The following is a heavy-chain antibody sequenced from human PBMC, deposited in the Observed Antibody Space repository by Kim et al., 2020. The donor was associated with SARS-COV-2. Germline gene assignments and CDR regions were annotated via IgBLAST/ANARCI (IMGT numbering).Heavy chain of an antibody. Sequence: ASVKVSCKASGYTFTSYDINWVRQATGQGLEWMGWMNPNSGNTGYAQKFQGRVTMTRNTSISTAYMELSSLRSEDTAVYYCARGPDMYYYDSSGYYYGTYYFDYWGQGTLVTVSS. J-gene: IGHJ4*02. V-gene: IGHV1-8*01. CDR1: GYTFTSYD. CDR2: MNPNSGNT. CDR3: ARGPDMYYYDSSGYYYGTYYFDY. D-gene: IGHD3-22*01.